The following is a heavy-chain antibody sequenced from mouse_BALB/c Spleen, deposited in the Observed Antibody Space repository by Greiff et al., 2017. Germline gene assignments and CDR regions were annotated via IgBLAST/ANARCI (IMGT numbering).Heavy chain of an antibody. CDR2: ISSGSSTI. J-gene: IGHJ3*01. D-gene: IGHD4-1*02. CDR1: GFTFSSFG. V-gene: IGHV5-17*02. CDR3: ASFNCGWCAY. Sequence: EVQLVESGGGLVQPGGSRKLSCAASGFTFSSFGMHWVRQAPEKGLEWVAYISSGSSTIYYADTVKGRFTISRDNPKNTLFLQMTSLRSEDTAMYYCASFNCGWCAYWGQGTLGTVSA.